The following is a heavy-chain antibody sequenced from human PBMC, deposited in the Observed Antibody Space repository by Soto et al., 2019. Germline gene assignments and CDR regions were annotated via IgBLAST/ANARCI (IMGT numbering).Heavy chain of an antibody. CDR1: GGTFSSYA. V-gene: IGHV1-69*13. CDR2: IIPIFGTA. D-gene: IGHD3-3*01. CDR3: ARAVRFGQYNFDY. J-gene: IGHJ4*02. Sequence: SVKISCKASGGTFSSYAISWVRQAPGQGLEWMGGIIPIFGTANYAQKFQGRVTITAEESTSTAYMELSSLRSEDTAVYYCARAVRFGQYNFDYWGEGTLVTVSS.